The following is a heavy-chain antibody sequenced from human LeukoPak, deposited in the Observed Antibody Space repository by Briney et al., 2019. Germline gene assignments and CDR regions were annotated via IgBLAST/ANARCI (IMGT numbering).Heavy chain of an antibody. CDR2: ISGSGGST. CDR3: AKGGYSYTYDAFDI. V-gene: IGHV3-23*01. D-gene: IGHD5-18*01. CDR1: GFTFSSYA. J-gene: IGHJ3*02. Sequence: GGSLRLSCAASGFTFSSYAMSWVRQAPGKGLEWVSAISGSGGSTYYADSVKGRFTISRDNAKKTLYPQMNSLRAGDMALYYCAKGGYSYTYDAFDIWGQGTMVTVSS.